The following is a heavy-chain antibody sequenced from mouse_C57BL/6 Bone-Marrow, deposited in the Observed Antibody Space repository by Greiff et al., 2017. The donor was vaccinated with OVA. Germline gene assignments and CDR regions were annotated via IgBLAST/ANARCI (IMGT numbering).Heavy chain of an antibody. CDR2: IDPSDSYT. J-gene: IGHJ3*01. V-gene: IGHV1-59*01. Sequence: QVQLQQPGAELVRPGTSVKLSCKASGYTFTSYWMHWVKQRPGQGLEWIGVIDPSDSYTNYNQKFKGKATLTVDTSSSTAYMQLSSLTSEDSAVXYWSSTGRGFSYWGQGTRVTVSA. CDR1: GYTFTSYW. CDR3: SSTGRGFSY.